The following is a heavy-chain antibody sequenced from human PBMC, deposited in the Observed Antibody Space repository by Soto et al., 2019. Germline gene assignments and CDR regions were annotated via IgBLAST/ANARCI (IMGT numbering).Heavy chain of an antibody. CDR2: IYPGDSDT. D-gene: IGHD2-15*01. V-gene: IGHV5-51*01. CDR3: ARALKDPIMAHHVFEG. Sequence: PGESLKISCKASGYIFTSHWIGWVRQMPGKGLEWLGIIYPGDSDTRYSPSFQGQVTISADKSITTAYLQWSSLKASDTAFYYCARALKDPIMAHHVFEGWGQGTMVTVSS. CDR1: GYIFTSHW. J-gene: IGHJ3*01.